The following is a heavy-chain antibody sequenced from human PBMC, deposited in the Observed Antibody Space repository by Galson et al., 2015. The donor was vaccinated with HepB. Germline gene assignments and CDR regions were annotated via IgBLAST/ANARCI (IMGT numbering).Heavy chain of an antibody. CDR2: INHSGNV. J-gene: IGHJ4*02. CDR3: ATISWGTMSAAHRRGFSPFDY. Sequence: TLSLTCAVYGGSFSVYHWTWIRQSPGKGLEWIGEINHSGNVNYNPSLENRVTISVDTSKNQFSLKLSSMTAADTAVYYCATISWGTMSAAHRRGFSPFDYCGQGTLVTGSS. V-gene: IGHV4-34*01. D-gene: IGHD5-18*01. CDR1: GGSFSVYH.